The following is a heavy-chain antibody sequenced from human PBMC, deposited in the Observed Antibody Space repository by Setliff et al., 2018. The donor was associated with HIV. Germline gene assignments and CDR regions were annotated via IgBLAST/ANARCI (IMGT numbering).Heavy chain of an antibody. Sequence: KTSETLSLTCSVSGGSISSGTDFWSWIRQPAGKGLEWIGRIYTSGSTKYNPSLDSRVTISVDTSKNQFSLNLRSVTAADTAVYYCAREPAAGAYYFDYWGQGTLVTVS. D-gene: IGHD6-13*01. J-gene: IGHJ4*02. CDR1: GGSISSGTDF. V-gene: IGHV4-61*02. CDR3: AREPAAGAYYFDY. CDR2: IYTSGST.